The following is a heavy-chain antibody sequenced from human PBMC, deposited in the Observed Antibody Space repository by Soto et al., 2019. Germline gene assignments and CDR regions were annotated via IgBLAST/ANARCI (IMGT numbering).Heavy chain of an antibody. CDR2: IYYSGRT. Sequence: QVRLQESGPGLVKASETLSLTCTVSGDSITSDTSYWTWIGQHPEKGVEFLGSIYYSGRTYYHPSLESRLSVSVDTSKNQFSMRLTRASAADTAVYYCARDSRISNAWFDPWGQGILVTVSS. CDR1: GDSITSDTSY. CDR3: ARDSRISNAWFDP. V-gene: IGHV4-31*03. D-gene: IGHD2-8*01. J-gene: IGHJ5*02.